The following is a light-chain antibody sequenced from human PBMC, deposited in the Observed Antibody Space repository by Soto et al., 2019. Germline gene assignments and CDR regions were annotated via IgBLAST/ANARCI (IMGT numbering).Light chain of an antibody. J-gene: IGLJ1*01. V-gene: IGLV2-8*01. CDR3: SSYAGSNNLGV. CDR1: SSDVGGYNY. CDR2: EVS. Sequence: QSVLTQPPSASGSPGQSVTISCTGTSSDVGGYNYVSWYQQHPGKAPKLMIYEVSKRPSGVPXXXXGSKSGNTASLTVSGLQAEDEADYYCSSYAGSNNLGVFGTGTKVTVL.